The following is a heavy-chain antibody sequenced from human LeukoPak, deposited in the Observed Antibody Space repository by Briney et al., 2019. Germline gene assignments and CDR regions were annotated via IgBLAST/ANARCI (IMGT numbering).Heavy chain of an antibody. J-gene: IGHJ5*02. D-gene: IGHD1-26*01. V-gene: IGHV1-46*01. CDR2: INPSGGST. CDR3: ARGGVGATTYVWFDP. Sequence: ASVKVSCKASGYTFTGYYIHWVRQAPGQGLECMGIINPSGGSTSYAQKFQGRVTMTRDMSTSTVYMELSSLRSEDTAVYYCARGGVGATTYVWFDPWGQGTLVTVSS. CDR1: GYTFTGYY.